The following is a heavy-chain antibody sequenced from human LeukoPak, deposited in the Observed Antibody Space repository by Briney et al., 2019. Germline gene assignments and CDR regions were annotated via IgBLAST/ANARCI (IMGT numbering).Heavy chain of an antibody. CDR3: AKHGYCSGISCFFDF. J-gene: IGHJ4*02. Sequence: PGGSLRLSCAVSGFTFSSYAMSWVRQAPGKGLEWVSGISGSGDYTYYADSVKGRFTISRDNSKNTLSLQMNSLRAEDTALYYCAKHGYCSGISCFFDFWGQGTQVTVSS. V-gene: IGHV3-23*01. D-gene: IGHD2-2*03. CDR1: GFTFSSYA. CDR2: ISGSGDYT.